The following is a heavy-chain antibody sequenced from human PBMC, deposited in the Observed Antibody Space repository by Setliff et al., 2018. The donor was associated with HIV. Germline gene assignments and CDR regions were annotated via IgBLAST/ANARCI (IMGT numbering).Heavy chain of an antibody. Sequence: SETLSLTCAVSGDSISNYYWSWIRQPPGKGLEWIGHIYYSGSTDYNPSLTSRVIISVDPSKNQFTLMLNSVTAADTAVYYCASQPYNSGWFGGWFDPWGQGTLVTVSS. CDR2: IYYSGST. CDR1: GDSISNYY. CDR3: ASQPYNSGWFGGWFDP. D-gene: IGHD6-19*01. V-gene: IGHV4-59*12. J-gene: IGHJ5*02.